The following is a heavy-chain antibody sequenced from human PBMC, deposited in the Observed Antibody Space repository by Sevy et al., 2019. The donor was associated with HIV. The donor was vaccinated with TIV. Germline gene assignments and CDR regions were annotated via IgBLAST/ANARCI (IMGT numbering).Heavy chain of an antibody. CDR3: ASFTSQGPAGHYWYFDL. J-gene: IGHJ2*01. D-gene: IGHD3-10*01. CDR1: GFTVSRNY. Sequence: GGSLRLSCAASGFTVSRNYMNWVRQAPGKGLEWVSVIYSGGRIEYADSVKGRFTISRDNSKNTLYLQMNSLRAEDTAVYYCASFTSQGPAGHYWYFDLWGRGTLVTVSS. CDR2: IYSGGRI. V-gene: IGHV3-53*01.